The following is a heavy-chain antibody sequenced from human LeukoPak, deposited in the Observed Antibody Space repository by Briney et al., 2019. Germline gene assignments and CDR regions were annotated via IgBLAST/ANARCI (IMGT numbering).Heavy chain of an antibody. CDR1: GGTFNSYA. V-gene: IGHV1-69*05. J-gene: IGHJ4*02. D-gene: IGHD2-15*01. Sequence: ASVKVSCKASGGTFNSYAVTWVRQAPGQGLEWMGQIIPVFASPSYAQKFQGRLTIAKDETTGTAYMELSSLRSEDTALYYCARSHSASTPLGSWGQGTLVTVSS. CDR2: IIPVFASP. CDR3: ARSHSASTPLGS.